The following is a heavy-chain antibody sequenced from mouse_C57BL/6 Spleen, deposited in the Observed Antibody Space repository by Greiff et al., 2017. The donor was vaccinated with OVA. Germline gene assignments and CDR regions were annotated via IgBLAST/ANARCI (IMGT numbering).Heavy chain of an antibody. CDR1: GYTFTSYW. CDR2: IYPGSGST. V-gene: IGHV1-55*01. CDR3: AIRERGFAY. J-gene: IGHJ3*01. Sequence: QVQLKQSGAELVKPGASVKMSCKASGYTFTSYWITWVKQRPGQGLEWIGDIYPGSGSTNYNEKFKSKATLTVDTSSSTAYMQRSSLTSEDSAVYYCAIRERGFAYWGQGTLVTVSA.